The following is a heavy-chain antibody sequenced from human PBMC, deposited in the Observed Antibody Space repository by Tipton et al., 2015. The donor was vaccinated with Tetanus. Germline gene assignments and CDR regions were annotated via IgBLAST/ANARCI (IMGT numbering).Heavy chain of an antibody. V-gene: IGHV4-31*03. CDR3: ARDRHPYRISGAFRGNDALDI. D-gene: IGHD1-26*01. CDR2: IFSGGTT. Sequence: TLSLTCTVAGDSISSGGYYWNWVRQNPGKGLEWLGYIFSGGTTFYSPSLNGRVSMSLDTSKNLFALRLASVTAADTAAYYCARDRHPYRISGAFRGNDALDIWGPGALVTVSS. J-gene: IGHJ3*02. CDR1: GDSISSGGYY.